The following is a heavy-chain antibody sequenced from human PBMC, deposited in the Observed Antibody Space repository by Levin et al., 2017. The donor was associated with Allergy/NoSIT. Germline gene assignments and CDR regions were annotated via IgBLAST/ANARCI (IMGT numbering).Heavy chain of an antibody. CDR3: ARGSLVAQREGRLDH. Sequence: GESLKISCAGSGFDFNAYSIDWVRQAPGKGLEWVSSIDINNNYIYYAGSVRGRFTITRDKTKRSVYLQMNSLRAEDTAMYYCARGSLVAQREGRLDHWGQGILVTVSS. D-gene: IGHD2-8*02. CDR2: IDINNNYI. V-gene: IGHV3-21*01. CDR1: GFDFNAYS. J-gene: IGHJ4*02.